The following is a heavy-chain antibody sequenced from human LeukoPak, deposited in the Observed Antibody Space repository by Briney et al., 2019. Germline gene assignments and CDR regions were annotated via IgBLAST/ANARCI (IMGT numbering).Heavy chain of an antibody. J-gene: IGHJ4*02. V-gene: IGHV4-39*01. Sequence: SESLSLTCTVSGGSISSSSYYWAWIRQPPGKGLEWIGSIYYSGSTYYNPSLKSRVTISVDTSKNQFSLKLSSVTAADTAVYYCARHFNAAGYYFDYWGQGNLFTVSS. D-gene: IGHD6-19*01. CDR3: ARHFNAAGYYFDY. CDR2: IYYSGST. CDR1: GGSISSSSYY.